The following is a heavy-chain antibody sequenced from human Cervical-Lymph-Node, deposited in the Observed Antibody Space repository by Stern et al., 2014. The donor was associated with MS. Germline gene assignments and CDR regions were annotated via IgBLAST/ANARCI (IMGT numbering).Heavy chain of an antibody. Sequence: VQLVESGAEVKKPGSSVKVSCKASGGTFSSNSISWVRQAPGQGLELMGGIKPSFGTAIYAQQFQGRVTYTAEKFTGRAELEMSGLRSEDTAMYSCARELLVTAGGDVWGQGTSATVS. D-gene: IGHD2-21*02. CDR2: IKPSFGTA. V-gene: IGHV1-69*06. CDR1: GGTFSSNS. J-gene: IGHJ6*02. CDR3: ARELLVTAGGDV.